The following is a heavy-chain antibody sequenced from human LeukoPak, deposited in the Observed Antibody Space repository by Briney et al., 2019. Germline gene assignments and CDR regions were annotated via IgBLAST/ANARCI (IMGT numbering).Heavy chain of an antibody. CDR3: ARAPRGERRGVGWYNWFDP. CDR1: GGTFSSYA. D-gene: IGHD1-26*01. V-gene: IGHV1-69*05. Sequence: SVKVSCKASGGTFSSYAISWVRQAPGQGLEWMGGIIPIFGTANYAQKFQGRVTNTTDESTSTAYMELSSLRSEDTAVYYCARAPRGERRGVGWYNWFDPWGQGPRSPSPQ. CDR2: IIPIFGTA. J-gene: IGHJ5*02.